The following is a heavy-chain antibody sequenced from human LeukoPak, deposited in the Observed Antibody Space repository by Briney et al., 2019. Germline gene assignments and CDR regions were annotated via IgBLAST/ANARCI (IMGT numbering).Heavy chain of an antibody. Sequence: GGSLRLSCAASGFAVSNNYMSWVRLAPGKGLEWVAVIYDGGHTDYADSVKGRFTISRDSSKNTLYLQMNSLRPEDTAEYYCARARCDTCGYGSWGQGTLVTVSS. V-gene: IGHV3-66*02. CDR2: IYDGGHT. J-gene: IGHJ5*02. D-gene: IGHD3-22*01. CDR3: ARARCDTCGYGS. CDR1: GFAVSNNY.